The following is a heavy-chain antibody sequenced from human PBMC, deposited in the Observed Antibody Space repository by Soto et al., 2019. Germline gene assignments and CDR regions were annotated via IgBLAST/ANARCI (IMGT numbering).Heavy chain of an antibody. CDR2: IYYSGST. CDR3: ARIDNVYGMDV. J-gene: IGHJ6*02. CDR1: GGSISSYY. Sequence: PSETLSLTCTVSGGSISSYYWSWIRQPPGKGLEWIGYIYYSGSTNYNPSLKSRVTISVDTSKNQFSLKLSSVTAADTAVYYCARIDNVYGMDVWGQGTTVTVSS. V-gene: IGHV4-59*01. D-gene: IGHD1-1*01.